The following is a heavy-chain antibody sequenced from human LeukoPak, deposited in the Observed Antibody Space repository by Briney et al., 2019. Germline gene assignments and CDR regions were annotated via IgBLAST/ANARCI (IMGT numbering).Heavy chain of an antibody. V-gene: IGHV3-23*01. CDR2: ISGSGGST. CDR1: GFTFSSYA. D-gene: IGHD1-26*01. Sequence: PGGSLRLSCAASGFTFSSYAMSWVRQAPGKGLEWVSAISGSGGSTYYADSVKGRFTISRDNSKNTLYLQMNSLRAEDTAVYYCAKDQVLRGSYSQGGFDYWGQGTLVTVSS. J-gene: IGHJ4*02. CDR3: AKDQVLRGSYSQGGFDY.